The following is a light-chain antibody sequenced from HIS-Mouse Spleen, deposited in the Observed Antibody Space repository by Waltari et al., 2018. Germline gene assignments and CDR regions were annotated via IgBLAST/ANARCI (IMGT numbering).Light chain of an antibody. J-gene: IGLJ2*01. CDR1: SSDVGGYNT. V-gene: IGLV2-14*03. CDR3: SSYTSSSFNVV. Sequence: QSALTQPASVSGSPGQSTTISCTGTSSDVGGYNTVSWYQQHPGKAPKLMIYDVSNRPSGVSNRFSGSKSGNTASLTISGLQAEDEADYYCSSYTSSSFNVVFGGGTKLTVL. CDR2: DVS.